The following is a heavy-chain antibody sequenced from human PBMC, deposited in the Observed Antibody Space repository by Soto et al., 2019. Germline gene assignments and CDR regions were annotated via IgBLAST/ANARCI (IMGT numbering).Heavy chain of an antibody. CDR1: GGTFSSYA. V-gene: IGHV1-69*13. Sequence: SVKVSCKASGGTFSSYAISWVRQAPGQGLEWMGGIIPIFGTANYAQKFQGRVTITADESTSTAYMELSSLRSEDTDVYYCARAYKWELLSAFDIWGQGTMVTVSS. CDR3: ARAYKWELLSAFDI. D-gene: IGHD1-26*01. CDR2: IIPIFGTA. J-gene: IGHJ3*02.